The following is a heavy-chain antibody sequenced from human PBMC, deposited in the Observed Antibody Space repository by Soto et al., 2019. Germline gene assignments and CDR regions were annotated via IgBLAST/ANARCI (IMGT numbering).Heavy chain of an antibody. V-gene: IGHV3-23*01. CDR3: AKDLYSSSWSYYFDY. CDR2: TSGSGGST. Sequence: GGSLRLSCAASGFTFSSYAMSWVRQAPGKGLEWVSATSGSGGSTYYADSVKGRFTISRDNSKNTLYLQMNSLGAEDTAVYYCAKDLYSSSWSYYFDYWGQGTLVTVSS. CDR1: GFTFSSYA. J-gene: IGHJ4*02. D-gene: IGHD6-13*01.